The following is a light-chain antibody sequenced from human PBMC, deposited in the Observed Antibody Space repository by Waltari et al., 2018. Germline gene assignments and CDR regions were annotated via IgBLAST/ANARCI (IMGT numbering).Light chain of an antibody. CDR3: SSYTSSSTYVV. Sequence: QSALTQPASVSGSPGQSITISCTGTSSDVGGYNYVSWYQQHPGKAPKLMIYDVSNRPSGVSNRFPGSKSGNTASLTFSGLQAEDEADYYCSSYTSSSTYVVFGGGTKLTVL. CDR2: DVS. V-gene: IGLV2-14*03. J-gene: IGLJ2*01. CDR1: SSDVGGYNY.